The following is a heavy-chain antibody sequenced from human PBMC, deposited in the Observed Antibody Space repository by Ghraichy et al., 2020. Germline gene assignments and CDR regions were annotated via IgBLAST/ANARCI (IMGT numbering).Heavy chain of an antibody. J-gene: IGHJ6*02. CDR3: ARDISRGSWYPTGYYYYYGMDV. D-gene: IGHD6-13*01. Sequence: SVKVSCKASGGTFSSYAISWVRQAPGQGLEWMGGIIPIFGTANYEQKFQGRVTITADKSTSTAYMELRSLRSEDTAVYYCARDISRGSWYPTGYYYYYGMDVWGQGTTVTVSS. CDR1: GGTFSSYA. CDR2: IIPIFGTA. V-gene: IGHV1-69*06.